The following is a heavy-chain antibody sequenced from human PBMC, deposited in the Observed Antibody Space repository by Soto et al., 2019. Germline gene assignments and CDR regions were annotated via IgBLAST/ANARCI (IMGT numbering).Heavy chain of an antibody. V-gene: IGHV3-9*01. D-gene: IGHD6-13*01. J-gene: IGHJ1*01. CDR3: AKGLYSSSWYWPAQH. CDR1: GFTFDDYA. CDR2: ISWNSGSI. Sequence: EVQLVESGGGLVQPGRSLRLSCAASGFTFDDYAMHWVRQAPGKGLERVSGISWNSGSIGYADSVKGRFTISRDNAKNPPYLQMNSLRAEDTALYYCAKGLYSSSWYWPAQHWGQGTLVTVSS.